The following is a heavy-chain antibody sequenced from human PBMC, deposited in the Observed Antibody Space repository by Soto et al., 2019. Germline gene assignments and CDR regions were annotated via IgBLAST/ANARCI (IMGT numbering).Heavy chain of an antibody. D-gene: IGHD3-10*01. V-gene: IGHV4-34*01. CDR1: GGSFSGYY. Sequence: SETLSLTCAVYGGSFSGYYWSWIRQPPGKGLEWIGEINHSGSTNYNPSLKSRVTISVDTSKNQFSLKLSSVTAADTAVYYCAKETYYYGSGSYPPWNYYYGMDVWGQGTTVTVSS. J-gene: IGHJ6*02. CDR2: INHSGST. CDR3: AKETYYYGSGSYPPWNYYYGMDV.